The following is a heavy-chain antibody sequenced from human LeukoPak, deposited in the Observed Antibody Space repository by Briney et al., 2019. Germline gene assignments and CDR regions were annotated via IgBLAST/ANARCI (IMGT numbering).Heavy chain of an antibody. CDR2: IYYSGST. V-gene: IGHV4-59*01. CDR1: GGSISSYY. Sequence: PSETLSLTCTVSGGSISSYYWSWIRQPPGKGLEWIGYIYYSGSTNYNPSLKSRVTISVDTSKNQFSLKLSSVTAADMAVYYCASERGRSGRSNWFDPWGQGTLVTVSS. CDR3: ASERGRSGRSNWFDP. D-gene: IGHD3-10*01. J-gene: IGHJ5*02.